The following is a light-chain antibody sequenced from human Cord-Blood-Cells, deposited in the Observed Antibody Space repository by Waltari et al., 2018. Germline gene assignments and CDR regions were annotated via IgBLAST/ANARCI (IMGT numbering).Light chain of an antibody. CDR1: PSISSY. CDR3: QQSYSTPPT. Sequence: DIQMTQSPSSLSASVGDRVTITCRASPSISSYLNWYQQKPGKAPTLLIYAASSLKSGVPSRSSASGYATDFTLTISSLQPEDFTTYYTQQSYSTPPTSDHGTKLEIE. CDR2: AAS. J-gene: IGKJ2*01. V-gene: IGKV1-39*01.